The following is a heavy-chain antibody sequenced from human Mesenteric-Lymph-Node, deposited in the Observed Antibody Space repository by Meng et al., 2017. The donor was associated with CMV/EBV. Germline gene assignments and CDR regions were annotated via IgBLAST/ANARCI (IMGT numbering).Heavy chain of an antibody. CDR1: RYA. D-gene: IGHD2-2*01. CDR3: ARTVRLGYCSSTSCYLNYFDY. V-gene: IGHV1-69*06. CDR2: IIPIFGTA. Sequence: RYAISWMHQAPEQGLEWMGAIIPIFGTANYAQKFQSRVTITADKSTSTAYMELSSLRSEDTAVHYCARTVRLGYCSSTSCYLNYFDYWGQGTLVTVSS. J-gene: IGHJ4*02.